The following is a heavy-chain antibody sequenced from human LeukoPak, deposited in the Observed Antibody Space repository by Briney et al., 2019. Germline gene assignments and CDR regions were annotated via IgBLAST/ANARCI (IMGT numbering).Heavy chain of an antibody. J-gene: IGHJ4*02. V-gene: IGHV4-39*01. CDR2: IYYSGST. CDR1: GGSISSDSYYY. CDR3: ARGWFKFESSNFDY. Sequence: PSETLSLTCTVSGGSISSDSYYYWGWIRQPPGKGLEWIGSIYYSGSTYYNPSLKSRVTISVDTSKNQFSLKLSSVTAADTAVYYCARGWFKFESSNFDYWGQGTLVTVSS. D-gene: IGHD3-10*01.